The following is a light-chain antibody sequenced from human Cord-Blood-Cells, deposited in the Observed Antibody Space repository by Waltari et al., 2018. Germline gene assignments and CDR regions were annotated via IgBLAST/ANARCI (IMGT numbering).Light chain of an antibody. CDR3: QAWDSSTGV. V-gene: IGLV3-1*01. J-gene: IGLJ2*01. Sequence: SYELTQPPSVSVSPGQTASITCSGDKLGDKYACWYQQKPGQSPVLVIYQDSKRPSGSPARFSGSNSGSTATLTISGTQAMDEADYSCQAWDSSTGVFGGGTKLTVL. CDR2: QDS. CDR1: KLGDKY.